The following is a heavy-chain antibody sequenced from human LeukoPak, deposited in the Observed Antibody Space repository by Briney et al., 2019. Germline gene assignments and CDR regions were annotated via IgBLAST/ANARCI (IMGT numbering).Heavy chain of an antibody. J-gene: IGHJ4*02. CDR1: GFTFSSYA. CDR2: ISYDGSNK. Sequence: GGSLRLSCAASGFTFSSYAMHWVRQAPGKGLEWVAVISYDGSNKYYADSVKGRFTISRDNSKNTLYLQMNSPRAEDTAVYYCARDSTDIVVVPAAMPELWGQGTLVTVSS. V-gene: IGHV3-30-3*01. CDR3: ARDSTDIVVVPAAMPEL. D-gene: IGHD2-2*01.